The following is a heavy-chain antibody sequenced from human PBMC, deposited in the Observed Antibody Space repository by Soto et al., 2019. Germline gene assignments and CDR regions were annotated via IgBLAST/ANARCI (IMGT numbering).Heavy chain of an antibody. D-gene: IGHD2-21*01. Sequence: ASVKVSCKAYGYTFIDFDINWVRQAAGQGLEWMGWMNPNTGNTAYAQKFQGRLTLTRDTSISAAYMDLSSLKSEDTAVYYCARGLPSYSHFWDQGTLVTLFS. CDR2: MNPNTGNT. J-gene: IGHJ4*02. V-gene: IGHV1-8*01. CDR1: GYTFIDFD. CDR3: ARGLPSYSHF.